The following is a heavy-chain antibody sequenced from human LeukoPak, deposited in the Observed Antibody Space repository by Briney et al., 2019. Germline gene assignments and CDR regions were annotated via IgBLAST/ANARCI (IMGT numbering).Heavy chain of an antibody. J-gene: IGHJ4*02. Sequence: GGSLRLSCAASGFTFTRYWMHWVRQAPGKGLVWVSRINTDGSSTAYADSVKGRFTISRDNAKNTVYLQMNSLRAEDTAVYYCARVQNEWQLLPGFDYWGQGTPVTVSS. CDR2: INTDGSST. V-gene: IGHV3-74*01. CDR1: GFTFTRYW. D-gene: IGHD1-26*01. CDR3: ARVQNEWQLLPGFDY.